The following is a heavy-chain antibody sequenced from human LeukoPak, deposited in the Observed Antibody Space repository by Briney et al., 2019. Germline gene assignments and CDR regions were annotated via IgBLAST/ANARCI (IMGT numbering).Heavy chain of an antibody. CDR1: GGSISSYY. CDR2: IYYSGST. D-gene: IGHD3-16*01. CDR3: ARLRGSHYYFDY. Sequence: PSETLSLTCTVSGGSISSYYWSWIRQPPGKGLEWIGYIYYSGSTNYNPSLKSRVSISVDTSKNQFSLKLSSVTAADTAVYYCARLRGSHYYFDYWGQGTLVTVSS. J-gene: IGHJ4*02. V-gene: IGHV4-59*08.